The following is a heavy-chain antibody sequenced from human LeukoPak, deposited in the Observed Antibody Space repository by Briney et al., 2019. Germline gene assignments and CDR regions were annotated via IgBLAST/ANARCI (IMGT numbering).Heavy chain of an antibody. Sequence: GGSLRLSCVASGFTFNSYAMYWVRQAPGKGLEWISGIFVSGGSAHYADSVKGRFTISRDNSKNTVYLQLDSLRVEDTAVYYCGKTTVGYSSGRYPGWPVDYWGQGALVTVSS. D-gene: IGHD2-15*01. CDR1: GFTFNSYA. J-gene: IGHJ4*02. CDR3: GKTTVGYSSGRYPGWPVDY. CDR2: IFVSGGSA. V-gene: IGHV3-23*01.